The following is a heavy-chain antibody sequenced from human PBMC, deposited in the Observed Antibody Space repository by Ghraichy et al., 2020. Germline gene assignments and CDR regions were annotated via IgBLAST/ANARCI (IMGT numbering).Heavy chain of an antibody. D-gene: IGHD3-22*01. CDR2: IYYSGST. V-gene: IGHV4-31*03. Sequence: SETLSLTCTVSGDSFSSSGYYWSWIRQHPGKGLEWIGHIYYSGSTDYNPSLKSRVTISTDTSKKQFSLKLSSVTAADTAVYYCARDSYYYDRRGYYLFDYWGQGILVTVSS. J-gene: IGHJ4*02. CDR3: ARDSYYYDRRGYYLFDY. CDR1: GDSFSSSGYY.